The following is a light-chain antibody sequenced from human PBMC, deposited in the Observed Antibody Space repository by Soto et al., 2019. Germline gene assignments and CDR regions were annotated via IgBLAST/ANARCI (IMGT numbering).Light chain of an antibody. V-gene: IGKV1-39*01. CDR1: QSISSY. CDR3: QQSYSTPVT. Sequence: IQMTQSPSSLSASVGDRVTITCRASQSISSYLNWYQQKPGKAPKLLIYAASSLQSGVPSRFSGSGSGTDFTLTISSLQPEDFATYYCQQSYSTPVTFGQGPKVDIK. J-gene: IGKJ1*01. CDR2: AAS.